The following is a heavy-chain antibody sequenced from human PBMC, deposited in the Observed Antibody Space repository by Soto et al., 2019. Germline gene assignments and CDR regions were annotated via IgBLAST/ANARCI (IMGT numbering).Heavy chain of an antibody. CDR3: AKEADISGYYPDY. Sequence: PGGSLRLSCAASGFTFSSYAMSWVRQAPGKGLEWASVISGSGGSTHYADSVKGRSTISRDNSKNTLHLQVNSLRGEDTAVYYCAKEADISGYYPDYWGQGTQVTVSS. V-gene: IGHV3-23*01. CDR2: ISGSGGST. D-gene: IGHD3-22*01. CDR1: GFTFSSYA. J-gene: IGHJ4*02.